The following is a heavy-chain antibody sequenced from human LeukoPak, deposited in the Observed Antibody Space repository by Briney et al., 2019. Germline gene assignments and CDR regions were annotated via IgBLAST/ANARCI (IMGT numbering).Heavy chain of an antibody. CDR1: GFTFSSYA. D-gene: IGHD3-3*01. J-gene: IGHJ4*02. CDR3: ARDRGYYDFWSGYYTPPGDY. Sequence: GGSLRLSCAASGFTFSSYAMHWVRQAPGKGLEWVAVISYDGSNKYYADSVKGRFTISRDNSKNTLYLQMNSPRAEDTAVYYCARDRGYYDFWSGYYTPPGDYWGQGTLVTVSS. CDR2: ISYDGSNK. V-gene: IGHV3-30*04.